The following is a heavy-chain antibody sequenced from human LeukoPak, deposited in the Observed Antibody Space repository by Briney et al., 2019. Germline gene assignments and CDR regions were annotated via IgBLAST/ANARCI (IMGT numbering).Heavy chain of an antibody. Sequence: GGSLRLSWAASGFTFSRYGMNWVRQALGKGLEGVSHISGSGSPIYYADSVKGRFTISRDNSKNSLYLQMNSLRAEDTAVYYCARVDCTSASCYNAYWGQGTLVTVSS. V-gene: IGHV3-48*03. CDR1: GFTFSRYG. J-gene: IGHJ4*02. D-gene: IGHD2-2*02. CDR3: ARVDCTSASCYNAY. CDR2: ISGSGSPI.